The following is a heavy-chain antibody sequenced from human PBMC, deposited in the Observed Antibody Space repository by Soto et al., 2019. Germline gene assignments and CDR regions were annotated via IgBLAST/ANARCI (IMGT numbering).Heavy chain of an antibody. Sequence: GGSLRLSCTASGFTFEVYSMSGFCQAQGKGLEWVGFIRSRAYGGTTEYAASVKGRFTISRDDSKSIAYLDMNSLKTEDAAVYYCTRVKSLEFLEWILFEYWGQGTQVTVSS. J-gene: IGHJ4*02. D-gene: IGHD3-3*01. CDR1: GFTFEVYS. CDR2: IRSRAYGGTT. V-gene: IGHV3-49*03. CDR3: TRVKSLEFLEWILFEY.